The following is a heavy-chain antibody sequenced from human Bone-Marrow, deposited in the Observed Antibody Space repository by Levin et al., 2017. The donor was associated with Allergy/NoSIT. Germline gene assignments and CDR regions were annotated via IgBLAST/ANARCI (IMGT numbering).Heavy chain of an antibody. D-gene: IGHD2-8*02. V-gene: IGHV3-33*05. CDR3: TRGIIGDVRVAHKEAFDI. CDR1: GFTFSAYG. J-gene: IGHJ3*02. Sequence: GGSLRLSCAASGFTFSAYGMHWVRQAPGRGLEWVAVISYDESHKYYADSVKGRFTISRDNSKNTLYLQMNSLRAEDTAVYYCTRGIIGDVRVAHKEAFDIWGQGTMVSVSS. CDR2: ISYDESHK.